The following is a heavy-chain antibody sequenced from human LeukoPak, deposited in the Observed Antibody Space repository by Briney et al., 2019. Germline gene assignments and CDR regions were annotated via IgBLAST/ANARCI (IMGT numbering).Heavy chain of an antibody. CDR2: IFHSGST. D-gene: IGHD4-17*01. Sequence: SETLSLTCAVSGYSISSGYYWGWIRQPPGKGREWIANIFHSGSTYYNPSLKSRVTISVDTSKNQFSLKLTSVTAADTAIYYCARRNDYGDYGGFDYWGQGTLVTVSS. CDR3: ARRNDYGDYGGFDY. J-gene: IGHJ4*02. CDR1: GYSISSGYY. V-gene: IGHV4-38-2*01.